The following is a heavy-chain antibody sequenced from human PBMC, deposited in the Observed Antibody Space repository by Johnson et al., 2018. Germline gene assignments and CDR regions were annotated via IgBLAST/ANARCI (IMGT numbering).Heavy chain of an antibody. CDR1: RFSFSNDS. J-gene: IGHJ3*02. CDR3: ASLKYCGGDCSSGAFDS. D-gene: IGHD2-21*02. V-gene: IGHV3-30-3*01. Sequence: QVQLVQSGGGVVQPGRSLRLSCAASRFSFSNDSMTWVRQAPGKGLEWVAFISYDGTNKYYGESVKGRFTISRDKSKNTLYRQMNSLRAEETAVYYCASLKYCGGDCSSGAFDSWGQGTMVTVSS. CDR2: ISYDGTNK.